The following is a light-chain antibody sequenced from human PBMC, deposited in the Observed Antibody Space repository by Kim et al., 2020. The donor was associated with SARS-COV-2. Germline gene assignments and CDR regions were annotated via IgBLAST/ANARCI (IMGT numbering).Light chain of an antibody. CDR1: QGISTY. Sequence: DIQLTHSPPFLSASVGDRVTITFRASQGISTYLAWYQQRPGKAPKLLIYRASTLQSGVPSRFSGSGSGTEFTLTISNLRPEDFAIYYCQQLNSYPWTFGQGTKVDIK. J-gene: IGKJ1*01. V-gene: IGKV1-9*01. CDR2: RAS. CDR3: QQLNSYPWT.